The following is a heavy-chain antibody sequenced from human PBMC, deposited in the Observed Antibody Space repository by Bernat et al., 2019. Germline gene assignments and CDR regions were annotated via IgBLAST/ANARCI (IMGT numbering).Heavy chain of an antibody. CDR1: GYTFTDYY. Sequence: EVQLVQSGAEVKKPGATVKISCKVSGYTFTDYYMHWVQQAPGKGLEWMGLVDPEDGETIYAEKFQGKVTIASETCTDTAYMELSSLRSEGTAVYCCATLQIGEGIHDAFDIWGQGTMVTVSS. D-gene: IGHD1-14*01. CDR3: ATLQIGEGIHDAFDI. CDR2: VDPEDGET. J-gene: IGHJ3*02. V-gene: IGHV1-69-2*01.